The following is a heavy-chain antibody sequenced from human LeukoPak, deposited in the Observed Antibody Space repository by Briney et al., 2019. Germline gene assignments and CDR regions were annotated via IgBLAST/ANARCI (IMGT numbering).Heavy chain of an antibody. J-gene: IGHJ5*02. D-gene: IGHD3-22*01. Sequence: SETLSLTCSVSGDSISGHYWSWIRQPPGKGLEWIGYIFYSGSTNYNPSLRSRVTISVDMSKNQFSLELSSVTAADTAVYYCAKHLTNAYYDMIWFDPWGQGTLVTVSS. CDR1: GDSISGHY. V-gene: IGHV4-59*11. CDR2: IFYSGST. CDR3: AKHLTNAYYDMIWFDP.